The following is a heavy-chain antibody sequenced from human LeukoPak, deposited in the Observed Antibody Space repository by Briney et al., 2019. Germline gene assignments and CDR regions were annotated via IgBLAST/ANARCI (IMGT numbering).Heavy chain of an antibody. J-gene: IGHJ4*02. CDR1: GFTFINYP. V-gene: IGHV3-30*01. CDR3: ARVVLGYSYGLLDY. Sequence: PGGSLRLSCAASGFTFINYPMHWVRQAPGKGLELVALISSDGSNKFYADSVNGRFTVSRDNSKNTLYLQMNSLRTEDTAMYYCARVVLGYSYGLLDYWGQGTLVTVFS. D-gene: IGHD5-18*01. CDR2: ISSDGSNK.